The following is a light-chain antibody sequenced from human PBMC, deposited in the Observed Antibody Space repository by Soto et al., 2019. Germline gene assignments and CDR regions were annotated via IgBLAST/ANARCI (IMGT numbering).Light chain of an antibody. CDR3: SSYAGSNNLV. V-gene: IGLV2-8*01. CDR2: EVN. J-gene: IGLJ3*02. CDR1: SSDIGGYDY. Sequence: QSALTQPPSASGSPGQSVTISCTGTSSDIGGYDYVSWYQQHPGKAPKLIIYEVNKRPSGVPDRFSGSKSGNTASLTVSRLQAEDEADYYCSSYAGSNNLVFAGGTKVTVL.